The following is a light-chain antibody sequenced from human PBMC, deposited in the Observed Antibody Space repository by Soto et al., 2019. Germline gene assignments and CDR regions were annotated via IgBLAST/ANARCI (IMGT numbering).Light chain of an antibody. V-gene: IGLV2-14*01. CDR2: DVS. J-gene: IGLJ3*02. Sequence: QSALTQPASVSGSPGQSITISCTGTSSDVGGYNYVSWYQQHPGKAPKLMIYDVSNRPSGVSNRFSGAESGNTASLTISGLRAEEEADYYCSSSTTSTRVFGGGTKLTVL. CDR3: SSSTTSTRV. CDR1: SSDVGGYNY.